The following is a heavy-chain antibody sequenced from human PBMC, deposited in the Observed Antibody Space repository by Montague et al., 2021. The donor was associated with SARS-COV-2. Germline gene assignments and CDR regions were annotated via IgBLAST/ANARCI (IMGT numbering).Heavy chain of an antibody. J-gene: IGHJ4*02. V-gene: IGHV2-70*11. CDR2: IDWDDDK. CDR3: ARTTMITFGGVIVPFDY. CDR1: GFSLSTSGMC. Sequence: VKPTQTLTLTCTFSGFSLSTSGMCVSWIRQPPGKALEWLARIDWDDDKYYSTSPKTRLTISKDTSKNQVVLTMTNMDPVDTATYYCARTTMITFGGVIVPFDYWGQGTLVTVSS. D-gene: IGHD3-16*02.